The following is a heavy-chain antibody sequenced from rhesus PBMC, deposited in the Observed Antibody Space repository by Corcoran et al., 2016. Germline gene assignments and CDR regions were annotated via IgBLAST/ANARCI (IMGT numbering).Heavy chain of an antibody. CDR2: IG. Sequence: QVNLDQSGAGLLTPSEPLSLTFVVSGDSVGNSYYWSWIRQSPGEGLEWIVYIGVYNASLRGRVSMAKDTSKNQCSRQLTSLTAADTAIYYWARGLMTGHSDWDVWGPGVLVTVSS. J-gene: IGHJ5-1*01. V-gene: IGHV4-122*02. CDR3: ARGLMTGHSDWDV. D-gene: IGHD3-3*01. CDR1: GDSVGNSYY.